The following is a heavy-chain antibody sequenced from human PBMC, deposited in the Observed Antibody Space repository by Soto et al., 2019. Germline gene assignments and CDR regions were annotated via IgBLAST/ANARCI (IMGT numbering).Heavy chain of an antibody. CDR2: ISYDGSYK. CDR1: GFTFSSYG. J-gene: IGHJ6*02. CDR3: AKDNSSILRLHDGMDV. D-gene: IGHD3-3*01. Sequence: QVQLVESGGGVVQPGRSLRLSCEGSGFTFSSYGMHWVRQAPGKGLEWVAVISYDGSYKFYGDSVKGRFTISRDNSKNTLYLQMNSLRADDTAVYYCAKDNSSILRLHDGMDVWGQGPTVTVSS. V-gene: IGHV3-30*18.